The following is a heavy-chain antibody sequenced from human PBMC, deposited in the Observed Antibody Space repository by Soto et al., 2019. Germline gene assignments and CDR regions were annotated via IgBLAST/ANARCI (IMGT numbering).Heavy chain of an antibody. CDR2: SIPIFGTA. Sequence: GASVKVSCKASGGTFNNYPITWVRQAPGEGLEWMGGSIPIFGTANYAQKFQGRVTISVDESTSKAYMELSSLRSEDTAVYYCARGRGYSGDDHYYYFDMDVWGQGTTVTVSS. CDR1: GGTFNNYP. CDR3: ARGRGYSGDDHYYYFDMDV. J-gene: IGHJ6*02. D-gene: IGHD5-12*01. V-gene: IGHV1-69*13.